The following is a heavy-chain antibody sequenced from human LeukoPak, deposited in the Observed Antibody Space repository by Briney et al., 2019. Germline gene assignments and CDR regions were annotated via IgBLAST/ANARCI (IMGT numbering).Heavy chain of an antibody. J-gene: IGHJ4*02. Sequence: GGSLRLSCVGSGFIFGSYAVTWVRQAPGKGLEWVSSITANGDATYYADSVKGRFTISRDNSKNTLYLQMSSLRAEDTAVYYCATFGVIVRNDYLDYWGRGALVAVSS. D-gene: IGHD3-3*01. CDR2: ITANGDAT. CDR1: GFIFGSYA. CDR3: ATFGVIVRNDYLDY. V-gene: IGHV3-23*01.